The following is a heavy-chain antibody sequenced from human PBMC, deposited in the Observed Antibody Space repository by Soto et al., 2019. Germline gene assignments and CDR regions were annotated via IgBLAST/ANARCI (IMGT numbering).Heavy chain of an antibody. V-gene: IGHV4-34*01. Sequence: SETLSLTCAVYGGSFSGYYWSWIRQPPGKGLEWIGEINHSGSTDYNPSLKSRVTILVDTSKNQFSLKLSSVTAADTAVYYCARGPGGYTPSYWGQGTLVTVSS. CDR1: GGSFSGYY. CDR2: INHSGST. CDR3: ARGPGGYTPSY. D-gene: IGHD5-12*01. J-gene: IGHJ4*02.